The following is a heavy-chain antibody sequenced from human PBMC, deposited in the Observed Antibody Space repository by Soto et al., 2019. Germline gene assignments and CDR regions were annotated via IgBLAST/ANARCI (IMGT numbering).Heavy chain of an antibody. J-gene: IGHJ6*02. CDR2: INPRSGGT. D-gene: IGHD2-8*01. CDR1: GYSFTDYH. V-gene: IGHV1-2*04. CDR3: ARGDSTDCSNGVCSFFYNHDMDV. Sequence: ASVKVSCKASGYSFTDYHIHWVRQAPVQGLEWLGRINPRSGGTSTAQKFQGWVTMTTDTSISTASMELTRLTSDDTAIYYCARGDSTDCSNGVCSFFYNHDMDVWGQGTTVTVSS.